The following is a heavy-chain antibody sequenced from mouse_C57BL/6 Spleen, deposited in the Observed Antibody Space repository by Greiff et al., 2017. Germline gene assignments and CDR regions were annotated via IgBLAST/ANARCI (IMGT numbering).Heavy chain of an antibody. Sequence: QVQLQQPGAELVMPGASVKLSCKASGYTFTSYWMHWVKQRPGQGLEWIGEIDPSDSYTNYTQQFKGKSTLTVDKSSSTTCMQLSNLTSEDSAVYYCARSDGYYGAMDYWGQGTSVTVSS. CDR3: ARSDGYYGAMDY. D-gene: IGHD2-3*01. V-gene: IGHV1-69*01. J-gene: IGHJ4*01. CDR2: IDPSDSYT. CDR1: GYTFTSYW.